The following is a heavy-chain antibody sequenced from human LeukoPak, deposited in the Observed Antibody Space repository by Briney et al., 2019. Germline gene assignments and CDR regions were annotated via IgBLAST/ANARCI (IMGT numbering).Heavy chain of an antibody. CDR2: IYYSGNT. Sequence: PSQTLSLTCTVSGDSISTGGYYWNWIRQLPGKGLEWIGCIYYSGNTYYNPPLQSRVTISVDTSRNMFSLRLTSVTAADTALYYCARLKKAEGSLLDFWGQGSLVTVSS. V-gene: IGHV4-31*03. CDR1: GDSISTGGYY. J-gene: IGHJ4*02. CDR3: ARLKKAEGSLLDF.